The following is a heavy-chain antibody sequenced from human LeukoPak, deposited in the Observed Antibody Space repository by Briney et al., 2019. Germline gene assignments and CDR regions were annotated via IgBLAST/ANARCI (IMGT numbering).Heavy chain of an antibody. J-gene: IGHJ6*03. V-gene: IGHV3-48*01. CDR2: ITYFTSSSGST. D-gene: IGHD3-10*01. CDR1: GFTLSSYN. Sequence: GGPLRLSCAVSGFTLSSYNMNWLRPAPAKGLEWVSYITYFTSSSGSTYYADSVKGRFTISRDNAKNSRYLQMNSLRAEDTAVYFCTRVRGEYYMDVWGKGTTVTVSS. CDR3: TRVRGEYYMDV.